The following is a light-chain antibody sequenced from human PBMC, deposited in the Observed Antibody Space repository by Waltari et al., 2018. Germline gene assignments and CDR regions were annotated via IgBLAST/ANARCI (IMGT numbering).Light chain of an antibody. CDR1: SSHIGNNA. Sequence: QSVLTQTPSVSEAPRQRVTISCSGSSSHIGNNAVNWYQQVPGKAPNLLVFADELVPSGVAYRLSGSKDGTSASLAISGLRYEDEGVYFGAAWDDSLKGVLFGGGTKLTV. J-gene: IGLJ2*01. CDR3: AAWDDSLKGVL. CDR2: ADE. V-gene: IGLV1-36*01.